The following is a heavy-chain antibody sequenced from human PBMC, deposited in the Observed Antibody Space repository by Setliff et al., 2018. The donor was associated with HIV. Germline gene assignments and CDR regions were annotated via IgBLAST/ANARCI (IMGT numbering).Heavy chain of an antibody. CDR3: ARAGGPFYDFWSGPRWFDP. J-gene: IGHJ5*02. Sequence: LSLTCTVSGGSISSHYWSWIRQPPGKGLEWIGYIYYSGSTNYNPSLKSRVTISVDTSKNQFSLKLSSVTAADTAVYYCARAGGPFYDFWSGPRWFDPWGQGTLVTVSS. D-gene: IGHD3-3*01. CDR1: GGSISSHY. V-gene: IGHV4-59*11. CDR2: IYYSGST.